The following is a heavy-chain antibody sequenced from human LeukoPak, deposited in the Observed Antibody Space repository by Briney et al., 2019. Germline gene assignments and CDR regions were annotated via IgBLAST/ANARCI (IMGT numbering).Heavy chain of an antibody. CDR2: ISAYNGNT. J-gene: IGHJ4*02. CDR1: GYTFTSYG. CDR3: ARDDALVATGSFDY. Sequence: ASVKVSCKASGYTFTSYGINWVRQAPGQGLEWMGWISAYNGNTNYAQKLQGRVTMTTDTSTSTAYMELRSLRSDDTAVFYCARDDALVATGSFDYWGQGTLVTVSS. V-gene: IGHV1-18*01. D-gene: IGHD5-12*01.